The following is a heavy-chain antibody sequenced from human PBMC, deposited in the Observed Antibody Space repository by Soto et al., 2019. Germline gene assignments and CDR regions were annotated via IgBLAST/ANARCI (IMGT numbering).Heavy chain of an antibody. Sequence: QVHLVESGGGVAQPGRSLRLSCAASGFTFSSYGMHWVRQAPGKGLEWVAIISYDGSLKYYADSVKGRFTISRDNSKSSLYLQMNSLRPADTAGYYCAKDFTVSGSYYGSLNCYYGMDVWGAGTTVIVAS. J-gene: IGHJ6*04. CDR3: AKDFTVSGSYYGSLNCYYGMDV. CDR2: ISYDGSLK. D-gene: IGHD3-10*01. CDR1: GFTFSSYG. V-gene: IGHV3-30*18.